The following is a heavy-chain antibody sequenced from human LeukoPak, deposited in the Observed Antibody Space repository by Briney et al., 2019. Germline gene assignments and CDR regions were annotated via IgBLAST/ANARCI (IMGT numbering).Heavy chain of an antibody. V-gene: IGHV3-21*01. Sequence: GGSLRLSCAASGFTFSSYSMNWVRQAPGKGLEWVSSISSSSSYIYYADSVKGRFTISRDNAKNSLYLQMNSLRAEDTAVYYCAREDSYYDILTGYFPYYFDYRGQGTLVTVSS. CDR1: GFTFSSYS. J-gene: IGHJ4*02. CDR2: ISSSSSYI. D-gene: IGHD3-9*01. CDR3: AREDSYYDILTGYFPYYFDY.